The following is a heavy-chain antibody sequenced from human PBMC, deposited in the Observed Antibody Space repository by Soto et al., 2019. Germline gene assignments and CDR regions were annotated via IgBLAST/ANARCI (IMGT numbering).Heavy chain of an antibody. CDR3: AKDPTLTYYYYGMDV. CDR2: ISYDGSNK. V-gene: IGHV3-30*18. J-gene: IGHJ6*02. CDR1: GFTFSSYG. Sequence: GGSLRLSCAASGFTFSSYGMHWVRQAPGKGLEWVAVISYDGSNKYYVDSVKGRFTISRDNSKNTLYLQMNSLRAEDTALYCCAKDPTLTYYYYGMDVWGQGTTVTVSS.